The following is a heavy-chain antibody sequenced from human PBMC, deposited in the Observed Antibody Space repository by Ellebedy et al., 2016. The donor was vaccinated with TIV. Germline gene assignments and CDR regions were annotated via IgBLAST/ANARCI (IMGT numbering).Heavy chain of an antibody. CDR2: ISVSGGTT. V-gene: IGHV3-23*01. J-gene: IGHJ6*02. CDR3: AKVRCGSLCYYAMDV. D-gene: IGHD1-26*01. Sequence: GGSLRLXXAASGFIFSSYAMNWVRQAPGKGLEWVSVISVSGGTTYYADSVKGRFTISRDNSKNTLYLQMKSLRAEDTAIYYCAKVRCGSLCYYAMDVWGQGTTVTVSS. CDR1: GFIFSSYA.